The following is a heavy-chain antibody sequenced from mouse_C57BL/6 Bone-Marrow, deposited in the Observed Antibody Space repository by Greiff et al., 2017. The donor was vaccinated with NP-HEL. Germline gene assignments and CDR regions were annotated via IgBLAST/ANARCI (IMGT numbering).Heavy chain of an antibody. D-gene: IGHD1-1*01. CDR1: GFTFSDYY. Sequence: EVQLVESGGGLVQPGGSLKLSCAASGFTFSDYYMYWVRQTPEKRLEWVAYISNGGGSTYYPDTVKGRFTISRDNAKNTLYLQMSRLKSEDTAMYYCARLNSPYYYGSSYDYFDYWGQGTTLTVSS. J-gene: IGHJ2*01. CDR3: ARLNSPYYYGSSYDYFDY. V-gene: IGHV5-12*01. CDR2: ISNGGGST.